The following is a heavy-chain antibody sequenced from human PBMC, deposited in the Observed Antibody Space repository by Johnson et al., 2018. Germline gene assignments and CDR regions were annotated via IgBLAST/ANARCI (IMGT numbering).Heavy chain of an antibody. V-gene: IGHV3-7*01. J-gene: IGHJ6*02. D-gene: IGHD2-15*01. Sequence: VQLVQSGGGLVQPGGSLRLSCAASRFTFSSYWMSWVRQAPGKGLEWVANIKQDGSEKYYVDSVKGRFTISRDNAKNSGYMEMNSLRAEDTAVDYCVRDAGSSWPLGYYYYGMDVWGQGITVTVSS. CDR1: RFTFSSYW. CDR3: VRDAGSSWPLGYYYYGMDV. CDR2: IKQDGSEK.